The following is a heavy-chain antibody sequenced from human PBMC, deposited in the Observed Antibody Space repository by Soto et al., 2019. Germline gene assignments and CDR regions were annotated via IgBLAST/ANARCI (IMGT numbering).Heavy chain of an antibody. J-gene: IGHJ6*02. V-gene: IGHV4-30-2*02. Sequence: SETLSLTCAVSGGSISSGGYSWSCIRQPPGKGLEWIGYIYHSGSTYYNPSLKSRVTISVDTSKNQFSLKLSSVTAADTAVYYCARGGYGSGSYNYYGMDVWGQGTTVTVSS. CDR3: ARGGYGSGSYNYYGMDV. D-gene: IGHD3-10*01. CDR2: IYHSGST. CDR1: GGSISSGGYS.